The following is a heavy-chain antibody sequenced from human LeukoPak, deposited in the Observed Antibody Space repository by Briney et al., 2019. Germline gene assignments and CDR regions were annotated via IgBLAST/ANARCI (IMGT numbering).Heavy chain of an antibody. CDR2: ISAYNGNT. J-gene: IGHJ4*02. CDR3: ARYGPTRITTVRGVIITPSTNFDY. Sequence: GASVKVSCKASGYSFTTYGISWVRQAPGQGLEWMGWISAYNGNTNYAQKLQGRVTMTTDTSTSTAYMELRSLRSDDTAVYYCARYGPTRITTVRGVIITPSTNFDYWGQGTLVTVSS. V-gene: IGHV1-18*01. D-gene: IGHD3-10*01. CDR1: GYSFTTYG.